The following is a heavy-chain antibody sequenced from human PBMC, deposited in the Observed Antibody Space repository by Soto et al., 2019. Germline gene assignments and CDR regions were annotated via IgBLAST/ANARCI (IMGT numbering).Heavy chain of an antibody. D-gene: IGHD3-3*01. CDR1: GGTFSTYI. CDR3: ARDRITTRGDAFDL. J-gene: IGHJ3*01. Sequence: QVHLVQSGAEVRKPGSSVKVSCKAPGGTFSTYIISWVRQAPGQGLEWMGRIIPIPDITNYAQKFQGRVTITEDRSTSTAYMELTSLKSEDTAVYYCARDRITTRGDAFDLWGQGTLVTVSS. V-gene: IGHV1-69*08. CDR2: IIPIPDIT.